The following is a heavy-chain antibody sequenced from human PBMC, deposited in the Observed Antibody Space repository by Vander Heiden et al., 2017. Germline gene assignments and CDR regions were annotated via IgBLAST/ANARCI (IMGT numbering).Heavy chain of an antibody. J-gene: IGHJ4*02. CDR1: GFIFSTYG. CDR3: AKEMTTVVTSGGVFEY. V-gene: IGHV3-30*18. CDR2: ISYHGSHK. Sequence: QVQLVESGGGVVQPGRSLRLSCAASGFIFSTYGMNWVRQAPGKGLEWVAVISYHGSHKYYADSVKGRFTISRDNSKNTLYLQTNSLRAEDTAVYYCAKEMTTVVTSGGVFEYWGQGTLVTVSS. D-gene: IGHD4-17*01.